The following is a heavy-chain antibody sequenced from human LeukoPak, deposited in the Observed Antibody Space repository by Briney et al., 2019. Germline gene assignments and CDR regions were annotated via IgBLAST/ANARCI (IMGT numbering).Heavy chain of an antibody. D-gene: IGHD3-16*01. Sequence: GGSVRLSCTTSGFTFGDYAMRWVRQAPGKGLAWVGFIRSKAYGEKTEYAASMKGRLSIARDDSRRIVYLRMDRLKTEDTAIYYRTRKGRGSDAFDYWGQGTLVTVSS. CDR3: TRKGRGSDAFDY. J-gene: IGHJ4*02. V-gene: IGHV3-49*04. CDR2: IRSKAYGEKT. CDR1: GFTFGDYA.